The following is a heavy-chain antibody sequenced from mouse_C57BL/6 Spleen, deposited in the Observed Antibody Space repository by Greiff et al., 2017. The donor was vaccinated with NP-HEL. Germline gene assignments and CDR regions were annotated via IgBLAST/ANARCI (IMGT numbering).Heavy chain of an antibody. CDR1: GISITTGNYR. Sequence: EVKLMESGPGLVKPSQTVFLTCTVTGISITTGNYRWSWIRQFPGNKLEWIGYIYYSGTITYNPSLTSRTTITRDTPKNQFFLEMNSLTAEDTATYYCARDSAVAPGYFDVWGTGTTVTVSS. V-gene: IGHV3-5*01. CDR3: ARDSAVAPGYFDV. CDR2: IYYSGTI. D-gene: IGHD1-1*01. J-gene: IGHJ1*03.